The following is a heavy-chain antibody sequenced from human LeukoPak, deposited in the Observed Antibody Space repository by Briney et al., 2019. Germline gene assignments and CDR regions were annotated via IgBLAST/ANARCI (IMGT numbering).Heavy chain of an antibody. CDR2: IKEDESEK. D-gene: IGHD2-2*01. V-gene: IGHV3-7*01. J-gene: IGHJ4*02. CDR3: AKDVPAAYFDY. CDR1: GFTFTNYW. Sequence: GGSLRLSCAASGFTFTNYWMSWVRQAPGKGLEWVAHIKEDESEKYYVDSVKGRFTISRDNAKNSLNLQMNSLRAEDTAVYYCAKDVPAAYFDYWGQGTLVTVSS.